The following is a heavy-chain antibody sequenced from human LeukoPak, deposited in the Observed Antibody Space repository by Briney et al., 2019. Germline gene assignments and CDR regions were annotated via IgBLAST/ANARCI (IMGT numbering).Heavy chain of an antibody. V-gene: IGHV3-48*03. Sequence: PGGSLRLSCAASGFTFSSYEMNWVRQAPGKGLEWVSYISSSGSTIYYADSVKGRFTISRDNAKNSVYLQMNSLRAEDTAVYYCARGLISQFYYGSGSYAVRDDYYYYMDVWGKGTTVTISS. CDR2: ISSSGSTI. CDR3: ARGLISQFYYGSGSYAVRDDYYYYMDV. CDR1: GFTFSSYE. D-gene: IGHD3-10*01. J-gene: IGHJ6*03.